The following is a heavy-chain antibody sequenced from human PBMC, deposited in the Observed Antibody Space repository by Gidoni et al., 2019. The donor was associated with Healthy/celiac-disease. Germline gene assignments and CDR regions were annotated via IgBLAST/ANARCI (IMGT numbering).Heavy chain of an antibody. CDR1: GFTFSAYY. D-gene: IGHD6-13*01. Sequence: QLPLVESGGGFVKPGGSLILSCAASGFTFSAYYMSWIRQAPGKGLEWVSYISSSGSTIYYADSVKGRFTISRDNAKNSLYLKMNSLRAEDTAVYYCASSGSSSWYTRPRTFDYWGQGTLVTVSS. CDR3: ASSGSSSWYTRPRTFDY. CDR2: ISSSGSTI. J-gene: IGHJ4*02. V-gene: IGHV3-11*01.